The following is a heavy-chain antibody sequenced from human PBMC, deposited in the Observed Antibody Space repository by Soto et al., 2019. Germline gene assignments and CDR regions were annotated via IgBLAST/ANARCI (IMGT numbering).Heavy chain of an antibody. D-gene: IGHD2-15*01. Sequence: EVHLVESGGGLVQPGGSLRLSCAASGFTVSSKYMSWVRQAPGKGLEWVSLIQNVGPTYYADSVKGRFTISRDTSENTVHLQMDSRRAEDTAVYYCARDDVLCDGGLCYGVPLDVWGKWTTVTVSS. V-gene: IGHV3-66*01. J-gene: IGHJ6*04. CDR3: ARDDVLCDGGLCYGVPLDV. CDR1: GFTVSSKY. CDR2: IQNVGPT.